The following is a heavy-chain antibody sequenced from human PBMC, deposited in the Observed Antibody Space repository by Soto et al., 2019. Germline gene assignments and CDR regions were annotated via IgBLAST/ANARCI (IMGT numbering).Heavy chain of an antibody. V-gene: IGHV4-4*07. CDR3: ASGGDPRAGDAFHX. CDR1: GGSISSCY. Sequence: AETLSLTCTVSGGSISSCYWSWIRQPAGKGLEWIWRIYSSGSTNYNPPLKSRVTMSGDTSKTQFSLKLSSVTAADTAVYYCASGGDPRAGDAFHXWGQGTMVTVS. CDR2: IYSSGST. J-gene: IGHJ3*02. D-gene: IGHD4-17*01.